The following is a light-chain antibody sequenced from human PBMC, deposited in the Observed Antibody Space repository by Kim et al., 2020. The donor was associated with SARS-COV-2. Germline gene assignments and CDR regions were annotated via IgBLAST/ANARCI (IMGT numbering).Light chain of an antibody. CDR2: YDS. J-gene: IGLJ3*02. Sequence: LGKPARITCGGNNIGSKSVHWYQQKPGQAPVLVIYYDSDRPSGIPERFSGSNSGNTATLTISRVEAGDEADYYCQVWDSSSDHWVFGGGTQLTVL. CDR3: QVWDSSSDHWV. CDR1: NIGSKS. V-gene: IGLV3-21*04.